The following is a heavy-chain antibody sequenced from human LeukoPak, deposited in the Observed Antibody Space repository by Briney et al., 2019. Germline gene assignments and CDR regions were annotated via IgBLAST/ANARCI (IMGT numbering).Heavy chain of an antibody. CDR2: ISSSSSYI. CDR1: GFTFSSYS. D-gene: IGHD6-6*01. J-gene: IGHJ4*02. CDR3: ARDQEHSSSAALDY. Sequence: GGSLRLSCAASGFTFSSYSMNWVRQAPGKGLEWVSSISSSSSYIYYADSVKGRFTISRDNAKNSLYLQMNSLRAEDTAVYYCARDQEHSSSAALDYWGQGTLVTVSS. V-gene: IGHV3-21*01.